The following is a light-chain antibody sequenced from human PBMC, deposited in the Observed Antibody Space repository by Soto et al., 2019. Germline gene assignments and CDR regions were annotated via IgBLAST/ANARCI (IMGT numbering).Light chain of an antibody. J-gene: IGKJ1*01. Sequence: EIVLTQSPGTLSLSPGERATLSCRASQSVSSSCLAWYRQKPGQAPRLLIYGASSRATGIPDRFSGSGSGTDFTLTIGRLEPEDFAVYYCQQYGTSPRTFGQGTKLEIK. CDR3: QQYGTSPRT. CDR1: QSVSSSC. CDR2: GAS. V-gene: IGKV3-20*01.